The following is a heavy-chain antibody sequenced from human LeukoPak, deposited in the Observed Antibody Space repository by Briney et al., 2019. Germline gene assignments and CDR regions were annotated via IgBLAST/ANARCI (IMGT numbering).Heavy chain of an antibody. Sequence: ASVKVSCKASGYTFTSYPISWVRQAPGQGLEWMGWISVYNDNPKYAQKLQGRVTMTTDTSTSTAYMELRNLKYDDPAVYYWSRGSSGTEVFDPWGQGTLVTVYS. CDR2: ISVYNDNP. CDR3: SRGSSGTEVFDP. V-gene: IGHV1-18*01. CDR1: GYTFTSYP. D-gene: IGHD3-22*01. J-gene: IGHJ5*02.